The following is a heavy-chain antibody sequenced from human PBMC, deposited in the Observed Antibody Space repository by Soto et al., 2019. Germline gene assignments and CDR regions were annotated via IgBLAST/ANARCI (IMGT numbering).Heavy chain of an antibody. CDR3: AREGGDTVMVAYGLDV. V-gene: IGHV1-69*08. J-gene: IGHJ6*02. Sequence: QVQLVQSGAEVKKPGSSVKVSCKASGDTFSSYSFSWVRQAPGQGLEWMGRIIPILDIANYAQKFQGRVTITAEKSTSTAYMDLSSLRSEDTAVYFCAREGGDTVMVAYGLDVWGQGTTVTVSS. CDR1: GDTFSSYS. CDR2: IIPILDIA. D-gene: IGHD5-18*01.